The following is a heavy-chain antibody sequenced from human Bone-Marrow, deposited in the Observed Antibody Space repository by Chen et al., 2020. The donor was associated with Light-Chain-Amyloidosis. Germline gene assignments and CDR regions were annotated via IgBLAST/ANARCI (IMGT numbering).Heavy chain of an antibody. V-gene: IGHV5-51*01. J-gene: IGHJ4*02. CDR2: IYPDDSDA. Sequence: EVQLEQSGPEVKKPGESLKISCKGSGYTFPNYWIGWVRQMPGKGLEWRGVIYPDDSDARYSPSFEGQLTISADKSITTAYLQWRSLKASDTAMYYCARRRDGYNFDYWGQGTLVTVSS. CDR1: GYTFPNYW. CDR3: ARRRDGYNFDY. D-gene: IGHD5-12*01.